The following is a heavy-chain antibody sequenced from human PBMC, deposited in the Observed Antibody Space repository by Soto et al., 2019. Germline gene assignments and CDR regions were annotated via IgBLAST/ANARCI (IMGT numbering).Heavy chain of an antibody. J-gene: IGHJ6*02. CDR3: ARDLIVVVTTNYYHHGMDV. Sequence: WGSLRLSCAASGFTISSYSMNWVRQAPGKGLEWVSSISSSSSYIYYADSVKGRFTISRDNAKNSLYLQMNSLRAEDTAVYYCARDLIVVVTTNYYHHGMDVWGQGTTVTVSS. CDR1: GFTISSYS. CDR2: ISSSSSYI. V-gene: IGHV3-21*01. D-gene: IGHD3-22*01.